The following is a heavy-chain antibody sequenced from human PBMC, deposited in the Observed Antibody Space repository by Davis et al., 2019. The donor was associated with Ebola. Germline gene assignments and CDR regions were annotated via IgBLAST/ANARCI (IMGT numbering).Heavy chain of an antibody. CDR1: GFTFSRYG. V-gene: IGHV3-33*01. Sequence: GESLKISCAASGFTFSRYGMHCVRQAPGKGLEWVAVIWYDGSNKYYADSVKGRFTISRDNSKNTLYLQMNSLRAEDTAVYYCAREAGYCSSTSCYAQGYYGMDVWGQGTTVTVSS. CDR2: IWYDGSNK. CDR3: AREAGYCSSTSCYAQGYYGMDV. D-gene: IGHD2-2*01. J-gene: IGHJ6*02.